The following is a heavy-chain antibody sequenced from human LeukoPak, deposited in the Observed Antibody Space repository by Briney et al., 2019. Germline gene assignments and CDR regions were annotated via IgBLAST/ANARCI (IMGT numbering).Heavy chain of an antibody. CDR2: ISLSGGNT. V-gene: IGHV3-23*01. D-gene: IGHD6-13*01. CDR1: GFTFSTYA. CDR3: AKGGAADAGYYAMDV. Sequence: GGSLRLSCAASGFTFSTYAMSWVRQAPGKGLEGVSAISLSGGNTYYADSVKGRFTISRDNSKNTLYLQMNSLRAEDRAVYYCAKGGAADAGYYAMDVWGQGTTVTVPS. J-gene: IGHJ6*02.